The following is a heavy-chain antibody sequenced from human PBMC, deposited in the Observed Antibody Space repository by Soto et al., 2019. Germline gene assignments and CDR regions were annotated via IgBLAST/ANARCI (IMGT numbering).Heavy chain of an antibody. J-gene: IGHJ4*02. V-gene: IGHV3-33*01. CDR2: IWYRGRDI. CDR1: GFTFSDYV. D-gene: IGHD1-26*01. CDR3: ARDQGGQSGNFIFDN. Sequence: GGSLRLSCAASGFTFSDYVMHWVRQAPGKGLEWVAVIWYRGRDIFYADSVKGRFTISRDNSKNTLYLQLNSLRAEDTAVYYCARDQGGQSGNFIFDNWGQGTLVTVSS.